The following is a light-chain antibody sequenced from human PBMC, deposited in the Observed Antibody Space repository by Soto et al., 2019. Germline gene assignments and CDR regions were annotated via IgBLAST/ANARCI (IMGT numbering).Light chain of an antibody. CDR3: QHYDTSPET. J-gene: IGKJ1*01. CDR1: QAVNTR. CDR2: LAS. V-gene: IGKV3D-11*03. Sequence: EIVFAQSPATLSSFPGDRVTLSCRASQAVNTRLAWYQHKPGQAPRLLIYLASNRAAGVPARFSGSGSGTDFTLTISRLEPEDFAVYYCQHYDTSPETFGQGTKVDIK.